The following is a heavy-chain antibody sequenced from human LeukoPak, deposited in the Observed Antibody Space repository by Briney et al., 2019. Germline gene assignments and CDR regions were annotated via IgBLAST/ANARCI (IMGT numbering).Heavy chain of an antibody. CDR2: IHYSGST. V-gene: IGHV4-59*01. CDR3: ARSLTYYDILTGYSPQNFDY. J-gene: IGHJ4*02. CDR1: GGSISRYY. D-gene: IGHD3-9*01. Sequence: SETLSLTCTVSGGSISRYYWSWIRQPPGKGLEWIGGIHYSGSTNYKPSLKSRVTISLDTSKKQFSLKLSSVTAADTAVYYCARSLTYYDILTGYSPQNFDYWGQGTLVTVSS.